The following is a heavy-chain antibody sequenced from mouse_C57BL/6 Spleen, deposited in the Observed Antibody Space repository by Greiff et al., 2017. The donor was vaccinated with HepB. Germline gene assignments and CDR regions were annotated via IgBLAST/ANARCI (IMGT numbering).Heavy chain of an antibody. CDR2: INPYNGDT. CDR1: GYSFTGYF. D-gene: IGHD1-1*01. CDR3: ASSSFITTVVADY. Sequence: VQLQQSGPELVKPGDSVKISCKASGYSFTGYFMNWVMQSHGKSLEWIGRINPYNGDTFYNQKFKGKATLTVDKSSSTAHMELRSLTSEDSAVYYCASSSFITTVVADYWGQGTTLTVSS. J-gene: IGHJ2*01. V-gene: IGHV1-20*01.